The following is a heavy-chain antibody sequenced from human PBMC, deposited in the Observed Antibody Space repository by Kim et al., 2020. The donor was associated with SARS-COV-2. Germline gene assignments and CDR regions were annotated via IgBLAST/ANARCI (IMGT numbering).Heavy chain of an antibody. D-gene: IGHD6-13*01. CDR1: GFTFSSYA. J-gene: IGHJ4*02. CDR3: ASDSSSWYYFDY. V-gene: IGHV3-30*04. Sequence: GGSLRHSCAASGFTFSSYAMHWVRQAPGKGLEWVAVISSDGRNKYYADSVKGRFTISRDDSKNKLYLQMNSLRAEDTAVYYCASDSSSWYYFDYWGQGAL. CDR2: ISSDGRNK.